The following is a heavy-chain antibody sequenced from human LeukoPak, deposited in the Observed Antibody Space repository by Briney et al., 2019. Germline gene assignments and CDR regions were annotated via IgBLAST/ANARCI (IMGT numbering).Heavy chain of an antibody. J-gene: IGHJ3*02. CDR2: IYHSGST. CDR1: GYSISSGYY. CDR3: ARQDSGYDPFDI. D-gene: IGHD5-12*01. Sequence: SETLSLTCAVSGYSISSGYYWGWIRQPPGKGLEWIGSIYHSGSTFYNPSLKSRATISVDTSKNQFSVKLSSVTAADTAVYYCARQDSGYDPFDIWGQGTMVTVSS. V-gene: IGHV4-38-2*01.